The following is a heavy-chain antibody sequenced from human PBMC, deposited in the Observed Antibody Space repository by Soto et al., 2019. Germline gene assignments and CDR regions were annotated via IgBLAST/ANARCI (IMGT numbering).Heavy chain of an antibody. Sequence: QVQLQESGPGLVKPSETLSLTCDVSGHSISDYYWSWIRQSPGKGLEWLGYIYNRGRFNTNPSLQSRATISMDTSKNQLSLNLSSVTAADTAVYYCARARVDILREVVKYNMDVWGPGATVTVS. D-gene: IGHD3-10*01. CDR3: ARARVDILREVVKYNMDV. V-gene: IGHV4-59*01. J-gene: IGHJ6*03. CDR2: IYNRGRF. CDR1: GHSISDYY.